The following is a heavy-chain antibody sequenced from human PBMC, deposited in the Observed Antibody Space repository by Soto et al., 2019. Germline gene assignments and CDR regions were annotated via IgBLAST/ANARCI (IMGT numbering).Heavy chain of an antibody. Sequence: QVQLVQSGAEVKKPGASVKVSCKASGYTFSSYAVQWVRQAPGQSLEWIGWIHAGNGDTKYSQKFHGRVTLTRDTSANTAYMGLSSLRSEDTAVYYCARVPRYTSDIVEVPAVMFDDWFVPWGQGTLVTVSS. CDR3: ARVPRYTSDIVEVPAVMFDDWFVP. D-gene: IGHD2-2*01. CDR2: IHAGNGDT. CDR1: GYTFSSYA. V-gene: IGHV1-3*01. J-gene: IGHJ5*02.